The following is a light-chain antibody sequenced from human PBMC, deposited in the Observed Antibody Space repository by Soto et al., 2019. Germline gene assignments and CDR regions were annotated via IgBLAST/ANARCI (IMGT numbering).Light chain of an antibody. J-gene: IGKJ4*01. CDR1: QTVSSSY. CDR3: HHYGGPQEVT. Sequence: EIELTQSPGTLALSPGERATLSCRASQTVSSSYLGWYQERPGQAPRLLIYGASRRARGIPDRFSASGSGTDFTLTISRLEPEDFAVYYCHHYGGPQEVTFGGGTKVEI. V-gene: IGKV3-20*01. CDR2: GAS.